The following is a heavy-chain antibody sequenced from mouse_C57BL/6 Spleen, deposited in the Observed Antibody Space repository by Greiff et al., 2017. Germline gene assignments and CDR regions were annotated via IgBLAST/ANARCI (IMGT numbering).Heavy chain of an antibody. D-gene: IGHD1-1*01. CDR1: GFTFSDYY. V-gene: IGHV5-16*01. CDR2: INYDGSST. J-gene: IGHJ1*03. Sequence: EVKLMESEGGLVQPGSSMKLSCTASGFTFSDYYMAWVRQVPEKGLEWVANINYDGSSTYYLDSLKSRFIISRDNAKNILYLQMSSLKSEDTATFSCERAGISYGYFEVGGTGTTVTVPA. CDR3: ERAGISYGYFEV.